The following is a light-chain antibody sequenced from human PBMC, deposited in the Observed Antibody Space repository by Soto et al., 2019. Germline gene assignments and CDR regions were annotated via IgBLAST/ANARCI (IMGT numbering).Light chain of an antibody. J-gene: IGKJ5*01. CDR1: QSISRT. CDR3: HQRYNWPRVT. V-gene: IGKV3-15*01. Sequence: EIVLTQSPDTLSVSPGERATLSCRASQSISRTLAWYQQKSGQPPRLLIYDASTRATGIPARFSGSGSGTDFTLTITSLEPEDFAVYFCHQRYNWPRVTLGQGTRLEIK. CDR2: DAS.